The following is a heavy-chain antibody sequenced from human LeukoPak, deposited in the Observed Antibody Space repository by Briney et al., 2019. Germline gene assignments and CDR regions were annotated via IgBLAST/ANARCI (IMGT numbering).Heavy chain of an antibody. D-gene: IGHD6-6*01. V-gene: IGHV3-21*01. CDR1: GFTFSSYS. Sequence: GGSLRLSCAASGFTFSSYSMNWVRQAPGKGLEWVSSISSSSSYIYYADSVKGRFTISRDNAKNSMYLQMNSLRAEDTAVYYCARYTRSSGGDYWGQGTLVTVSS. J-gene: IGHJ4*02. CDR3: ARYTRSSGGDY. CDR2: ISSSSSYI.